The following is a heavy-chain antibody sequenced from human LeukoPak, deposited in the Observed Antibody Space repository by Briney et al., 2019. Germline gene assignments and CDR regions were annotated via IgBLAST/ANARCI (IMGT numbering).Heavy chain of an antibody. CDR1: GFTFSNAW. Sequence: GGSLRLSCAASGFTFSNAWMSWVRQAPGKGLEWVSHIKSKTDGGTTDYAAPVKDRFTISRDDSKNTLYLQMNSLKTEDTAVYYCTTWAMIVVVITTQGAFDIWGQGTMVTVSS. D-gene: IGHD3-22*01. CDR3: TTWAMIVVVITTQGAFDI. V-gene: IGHV3-15*01. J-gene: IGHJ3*02. CDR2: IKSKTDGGTT.